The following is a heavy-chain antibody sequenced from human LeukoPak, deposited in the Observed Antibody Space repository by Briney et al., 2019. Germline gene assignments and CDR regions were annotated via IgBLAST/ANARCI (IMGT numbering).Heavy chain of an antibody. V-gene: IGHV3-7*01. CDR3: ATDRGWRTSGYYLYYFEY. J-gene: IGHJ4*02. CDR2: IHPDSSDK. CDR1: GFTFRHSW. D-gene: IGHD3-3*01. Sequence: GGSLRLSCAASGFTFRHSWLSWIRQTPGKGLEWVANIHPDSSDKFYVDSMEGRFTISRDNTMNSLYLQMSSLRAEDTAVYYCATDRGWRTSGYYLYYFEYWGQGTLVTYSS.